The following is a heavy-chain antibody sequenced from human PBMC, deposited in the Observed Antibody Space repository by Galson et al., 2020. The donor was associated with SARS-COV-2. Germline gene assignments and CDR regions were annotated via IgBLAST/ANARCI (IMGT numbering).Heavy chain of an antibody. CDR2: IYYSGST. V-gene: IGHV4-31*03. J-gene: IGHJ6*02. D-gene: IGHD6-13*01. CDR3: ARAPTTISAAGIFYYYGMDV. Sequence: ETSETLSLTCTVPGGSISSGGYYWSWIRQHTGKDREWIGYIYYSGSTNYNPSLKSRVTISVDTYKNLFSLMLSSVTAADTAVYSCARAPTTISAAGIFYYYGMDVWGLGTTVTVSS. CDR1: GGSISSGGYY.